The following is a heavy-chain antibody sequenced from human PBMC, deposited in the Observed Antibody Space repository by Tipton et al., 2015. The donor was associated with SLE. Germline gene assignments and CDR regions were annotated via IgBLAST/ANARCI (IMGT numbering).Heavy chain of an antibody. Sequence: TLSLTCTVSGDSLSDSYWSWIRQPPGERLEWLGYISHNGGTAYNPSLSSRVTISADTSQNQFSLKVRSVTAADTAVYYCARVPMVSTGGAFDIWGQGTAVTVSS. J-gene: IGHJ3*02. CDR1: GDSLSDSY. CDR2: ISHNGGT. D-gene: IGHD1-14*01. CDR3: ARVPMVSTGGAFDI. V-gene: IGHV4-59*12.